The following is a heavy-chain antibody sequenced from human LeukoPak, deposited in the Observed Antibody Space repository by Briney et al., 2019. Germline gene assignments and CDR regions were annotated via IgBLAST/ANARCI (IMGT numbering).Heavy chain of an antibody. CDR2: IYHSGST. V-gene: IGHV4-30-2*01. Sequence: SETLSLTCTVSGVSISSGGYYWSWIRQPPGKGLEWIGYIYHSGSTYYNPSLKSRVTISVDRSKNQFSLKLSSVTAADTAVYYCARTGPAIVVVPAAPPEWFDPWGQGTLVTVSS. CDR1: GVSISSGGYY. CDR3: ARTGPAIVVVPAAPPEWFDP. D-gene: IGHD2-2*01. J-gene: IGHJ5*02.